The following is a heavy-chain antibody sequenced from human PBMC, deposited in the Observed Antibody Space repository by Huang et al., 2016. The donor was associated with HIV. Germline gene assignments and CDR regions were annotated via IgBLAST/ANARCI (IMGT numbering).Heavy chain of an antibody. CDR1: GGSISSSSYY. Sequence: QLQLQESGPGLVKPSETLSLTCTVSGGSISSSSYYWGWLRQPPGKGLEWIGSIYYSGRTYYNPALKSRVTISVDTSKNQFSLKLSSVTAADTAVYYCRGDMVVVIAATRYYFDYWGQGTRVTVSS. V-gene: IGHV4-39*01. J-gene: IGHJ4*02. D-gene: IGHD2-15*01. CDR2: IYYSGRT. CDR3: RGDMVVVIAATRYYFDY.